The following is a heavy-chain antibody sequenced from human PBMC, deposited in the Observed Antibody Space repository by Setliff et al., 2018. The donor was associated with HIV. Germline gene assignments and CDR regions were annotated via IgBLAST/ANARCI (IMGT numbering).Heavy chain of an antibody. J-gene: IGHJ4*02. CDR3: ARDDYGVNSLDY. CDR1: GFTFSSHW. CDR2: INTKGRGI. D-gene: IGHD4-17*01. V-gene: IGHV3-74*01. Sequence: LRLSCEASGFTFSSHWMHWVRQAPGKGLVHVSRINTKGRGITYADSVKGRFTISRDNAKNTVYLQMNSLRAEDTAVYYCARDDYGVNSLDYWGQGTLVTVSS.